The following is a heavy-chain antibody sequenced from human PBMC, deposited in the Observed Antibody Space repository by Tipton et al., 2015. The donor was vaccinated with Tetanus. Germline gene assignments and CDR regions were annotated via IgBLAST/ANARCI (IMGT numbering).Heavy chain of an antibody. D-gene: IGHD6-6*01. CDR1: GGSVSSGSYY. Sequence: TLSLTCTVSGGSVSSGSYYWSWIRQHPGKGLEWIGDIYYSGSTYYNPSLKSRVTISVDTSKNQCSLKLNSVTAADTAVYYCARDQARGARGWNYFRSWGQGTLLTVPS. CDR2: IYYSGST. J-gene: IGHJ4*02. CDR3: ARDQARGARGWNYFRS. V-gene: IGHV4-31*03.